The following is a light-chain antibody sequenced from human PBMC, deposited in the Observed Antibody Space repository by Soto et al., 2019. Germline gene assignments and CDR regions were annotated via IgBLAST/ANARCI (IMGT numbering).Light chain of an antibody. J-gene: IGKJ1*01. Sequence: ETVMTQSPATLSVSPGERATLSCTASQSISSNLVWYQQKPGQAPRLLIYGASTRATGIPARFSGSGSGTEFTLSISSQQSEDFAIYYCQQYKHWPRTFGQGTKVEIK. V-gene: IGKV3-15*01. CDR1: QSISSN. CDR3: QQYKHWPRT. CDR2: GAS.